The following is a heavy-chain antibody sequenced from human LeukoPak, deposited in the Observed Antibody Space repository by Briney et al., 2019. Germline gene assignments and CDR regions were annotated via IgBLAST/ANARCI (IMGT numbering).Heavy chain of an antibody. D-gene: IGHD1-1*01. Sequence: GGSLRLSCAASGFTFSSYEMNWVRQAPGKGLEWVSYISSRGSAIYYADSVKGRFTISRDNAKNSLYLQMNSLRADDTAVYYCARGGHDPGIPFDIWGQGTMITVSS. CDR1: GFTFSSYE. CDR3: ARGGHDPGIPFDI. J-gene: IGHJ3*02. V-gene: IGHV3-48*03. CDR2: ISSRGSAI.